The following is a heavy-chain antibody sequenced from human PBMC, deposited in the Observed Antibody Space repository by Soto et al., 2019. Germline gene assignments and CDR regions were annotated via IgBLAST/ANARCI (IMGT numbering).Heavy chain of an antibody. V-gene: IGHV4-38-2*01. CDR1: GFSVSSGYY. J-gene: IGHJ4*02. D-gene: IGHD3-10*01. Sequence: XETLSLTCDVSGFSVSSGYYWGWIRQPPGRGLEWIGIVYDSGISRYSPSLKSRLTISLDTSKNQFSLKLRSVTAADTAVYYCARFGGSGFDYWGQGTLVTVS. CDR3: ARFGGSGFDY. CDR2: VYDSGIS.